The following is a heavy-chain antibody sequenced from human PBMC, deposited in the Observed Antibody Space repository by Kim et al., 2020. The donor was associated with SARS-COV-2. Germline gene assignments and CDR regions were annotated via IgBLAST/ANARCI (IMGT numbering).Heavy chain of an antibody. J-gene: IGHJ4*02. CDR3: ARHFRGTSMRFLGLYQFDY. CDR2: VYYTGST. D-gene: IGHD2-2*02. Sequence: SETLSLTCTVSGGSISSSGYYWGWIRQPPGKGLEWIGSVYYTGSTYYNPSLKSRVTISVDTSKNQFSLKLSSVTAADTAVYYCARHFRGTSMRFLGLYQFDYWGQGTLVTASS. CDR1: GGSISSSGYY. V-gene: IGHV4-39*01.